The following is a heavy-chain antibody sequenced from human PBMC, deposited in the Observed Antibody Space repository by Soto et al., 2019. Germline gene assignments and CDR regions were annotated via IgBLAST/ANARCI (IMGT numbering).Heavy chain of an antibody. J-gene: IGHJ4*02. V-gene: IGHV3-23*01. D-gene: IGHD2-21*02. CDR2: ISGRGGTT. Sequence: EVQLLESGGGLVQPGGSLRLSCVASGFTFSSFAVTWVRQAPGKGLEWVSAISGRGGTTYYADSVKGRFTISRDNSKNTLYLQMNSLGAEDTAVYYCAKTPYCGGDCFVFDFDNWGQGTLVTVSS. CDR1: GFTFSSFA. CDR3: AKTPYCGGDCFVFDFDN.